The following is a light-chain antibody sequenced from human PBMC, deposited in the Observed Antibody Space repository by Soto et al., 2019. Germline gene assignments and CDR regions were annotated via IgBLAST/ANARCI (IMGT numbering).Light chain of an antibody. V-gene: IGKV1-9*01. CDR3: QQYNNWWT. Sequence: DIQLSQSPSFLSASVGERFTITCRASQGISSYLAWYQQRPGKAPDLLIYAASSLQSGVPSRFSGSGSETDFTLTLSSLQSEDFAVYYCQQYNNWWTCGQGTKVDIK. CDR1: QGISSY. CDR2: AAS. J-gene: IGKJ1*01.